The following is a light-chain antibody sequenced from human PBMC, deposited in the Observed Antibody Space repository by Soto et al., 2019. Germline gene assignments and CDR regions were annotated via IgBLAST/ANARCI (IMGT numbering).Light chain of an antibody. CDR1: QSVSSSY. CDR2: GAS. Sequence: EIVLTQSPGTLSLSPGERATLSCRASQSVSSSYLAWYQQKPGQAPRLLIYGASSRATGIPDRFSGSGSGTDVTLTISRLEPEDFAVYYCQQYGSSILTFGGGSKVDIK. V-gene: IGKV3-20*01. J-gene: IGKJ4*01. CDR3: QQYGSSILT.